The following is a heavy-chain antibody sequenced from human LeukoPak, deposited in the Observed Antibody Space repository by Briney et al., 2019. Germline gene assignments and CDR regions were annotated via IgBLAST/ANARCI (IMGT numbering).Heavy chain of an antibody. CDR1: GYAFTTYD. V-gene: IGHV1-8*01. D-gene: IGHD6-19*01. CDR3: ARGRGSGHKENWFDP. CDR2: MNPNSGNT. J-gene: IGHJ5*02. Sequence: ASVKVSCKASGYAFTTYDINWVRQATGQGLEWMGWMNPNSGNTGYTQKFQGRVTMTRNTSISAAYMELSSLRSEDTAVYYCARGRGSGHKENWFDPWGQGTLVTVSS.